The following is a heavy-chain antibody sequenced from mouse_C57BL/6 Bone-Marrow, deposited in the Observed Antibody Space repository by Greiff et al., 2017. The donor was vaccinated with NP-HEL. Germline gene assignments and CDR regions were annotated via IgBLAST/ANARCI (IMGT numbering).Heavy chain of an antibody. V-gene: IGHV5-6*01. CDR2: ISSGGSYT. Sequence: EVHLVESGGDLVKPGGSLKLSCAASGFTFSSYGMSWVRQTPDKRLEWVATISSGGSYTYYPDSVKGRFTISRDNAKNTLYLQMSSLKSEDTAMYYCARWDDYDGYYYAMDYWGQGTSVTVSS. CDR1: GFTFSSYG. CDR3: ARWDDYDGYYYAMDY. D-gene: IGHD2-4*01. J-gene: IGHJ4*01.